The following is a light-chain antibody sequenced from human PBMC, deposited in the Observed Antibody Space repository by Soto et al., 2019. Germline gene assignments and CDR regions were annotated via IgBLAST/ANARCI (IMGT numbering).Light chain of an antibody. CDR2: DVI. J-gene: IGLJ2*01. Sequence: QSALTQPRSVSGSPGQSVTISCTGTSSDVGGYNYVSWYQQNPGKAPKLMIYDVIQRPSGVPDRFSGSKSGNTASLTISGLQTEDEADYYCCSYAGSSTLVFGGGTKLTVL. CDR1: SSDVGGYNY. CDR3: CSYAGSSTLV. V-gene: IGLV2-11*01.